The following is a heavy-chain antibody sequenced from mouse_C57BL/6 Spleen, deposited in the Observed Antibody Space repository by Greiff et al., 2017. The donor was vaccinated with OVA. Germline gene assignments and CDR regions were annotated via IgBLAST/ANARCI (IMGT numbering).Heavy chain of an antibody. V-gene: IGHV1-55*01. CDR1: GYTFTSSW. D-gene: IGHD1-1*01. CDR2: IYPGSGST. CDR3: ERAGFIATVVASPWFAY. Sequence: QVQLQQSGAELVKPGASVKMSCKASGYTFTSSWITWVKQRPGQGLEWIGDIYPGSGSTNYNEKFKSKATLTVDTSSSTAYMQLSSLTSEDSAVYYCERAGFIATVVASPWFAYWGQGTLVTVSA. J-gene: IGHJ3*01.